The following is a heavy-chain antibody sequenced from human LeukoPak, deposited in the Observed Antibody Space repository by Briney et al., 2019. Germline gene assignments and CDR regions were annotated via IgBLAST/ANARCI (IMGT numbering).Heavy chain of an antibody. CDR3: ARRLRGGRRYHYYYMDV. CDR2: IYYSGAT. Sequence: PSETLSLTCVVSGDSITRSEYYWDWTRQPPGKGLEWIGSIYYSGATYYSGSLKSRATISVDTIKNQFSLELRSVTAADTALCYCARRLRGGRRYHYYYMDVWGKGTTVTISS. D-gene: IGHD2-15*01. V-gene: IGHV4-39*01. CDR1: GDSITRSEYY. J-gene: IGHJ6*03.